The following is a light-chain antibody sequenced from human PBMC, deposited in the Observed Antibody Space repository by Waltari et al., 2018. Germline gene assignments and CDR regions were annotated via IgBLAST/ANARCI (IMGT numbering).Light chain of an antibody. CDR1: QSVSSN. V-gene: IGKV3-15*01. J-gene: IGKJ3*01. Sequence: EIVMTQSPATLSVSPGERATLSCRASQSVSSNLAWYQHKPGQAPRLLIYGASTRATGIPARFSGSGSGKEFTLTISSLQSEDFAVYYCQQYNNWLPFTFGPGTKVDIK. CDR2: GAS. CDR3: QQYNNWLPFT.